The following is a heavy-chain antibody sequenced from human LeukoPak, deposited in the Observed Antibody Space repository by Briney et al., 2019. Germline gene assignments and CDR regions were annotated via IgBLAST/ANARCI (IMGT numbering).Heavy chain of an antibody. CDR3: ARDSSSSWQGGDY. CDR2: ISSSSNYI. D-gene: IGHD6-13*01. CDR1: GFTFNTYT. J-gene: IGHJ4*02. V-gene: IGHV3-21*01. Sequence: GGSLRLSCAASGFTFNTYTMNWVRQAPGKGLEWVSSISSSSNYIYYADSVKGRFTISRDNAKNSLYLQMNSLRAEDTAVYYCARDSSSSWQGGDYWGQGTLVTVSS.